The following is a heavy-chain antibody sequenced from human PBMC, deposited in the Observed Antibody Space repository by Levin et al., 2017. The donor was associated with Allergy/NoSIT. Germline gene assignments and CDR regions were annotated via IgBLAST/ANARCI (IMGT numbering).Heavy chain of an antibody. D-gene: IGHD4-17*01. V-gene: IGHV1-2*06. CDR1: GYTFTDYY. CDR3: ARGGTTVTTYAFNI. J-gene: IGHJ3*02. Sequence: VASVKVSCKASGYTFTDYYIHWVRQAPGQGLEWMGRIKPNSGGTIYAQKFQGRVTMTRDTAISTAYMELSRLRSDDTALYYCARGGTTVTTYAFNIWGQGTMVTVSS. CDR2: IKPNSGGT.